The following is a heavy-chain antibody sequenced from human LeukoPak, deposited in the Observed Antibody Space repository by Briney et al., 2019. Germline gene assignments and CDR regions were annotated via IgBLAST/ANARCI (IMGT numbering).Heavy chain of an antibody. CDR3: ARGAWATRLGS. Sequence: PSETLSLTCAVYDESLNRYYWSWVRQPPGEGLEWIGEIYESGTTEYNPSLKSRVTISMVPSKQQFSLSLSSVTAADTAVYYCARGAWATRLGSWGLGTPVIVSS. CDR2: IYESGTT. D-gene: IGHD2-15*01. J-gene: IGHJ4*02. CDR1: DESLNRYY. V-gene: IGHV4-34*01.